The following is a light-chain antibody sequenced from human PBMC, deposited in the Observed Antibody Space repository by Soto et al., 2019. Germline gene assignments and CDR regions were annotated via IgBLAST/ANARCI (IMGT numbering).Light chain of an antibody. Sequence: QSALTQAPSASGYPGQSVTISCTGTSSDVGGYDYVSWYQQQPGQVPKLIIYEVFKWPSGVPARFSGSKSGNTASLTISGLQVEDEADYFCCSYAGSNNLYVFGTGTKVTVL. V-gene: IGLV2-8*01. CDR3: CSYAGSNNLYV. CDR1: SSDVGGYDY. J-gene: IGLJ1*01. CDR2: EVF.